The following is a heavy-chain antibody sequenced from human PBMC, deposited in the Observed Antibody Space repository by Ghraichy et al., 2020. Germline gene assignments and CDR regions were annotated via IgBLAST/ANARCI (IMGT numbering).Heavy chain of an antibody. V-gene: IGHV6-1*01. J-gene: IGHJ2*01. Sequence: SQTLSLTCVISGDSVSSLSGAWNWIRQSPSRGLEWLGRTYYRSKWYNDYALSMKGRITINPDTSKNQFSLLLNSVTPQDTAVYYCVRDLPPCFFDLWGRGTLVTVSS. CDR3: VRDLPPCFFDL. CDR1: GDSVSSLSGA. D-gene: IGHD2-15*01. CDR2: TYYRSKWYN.